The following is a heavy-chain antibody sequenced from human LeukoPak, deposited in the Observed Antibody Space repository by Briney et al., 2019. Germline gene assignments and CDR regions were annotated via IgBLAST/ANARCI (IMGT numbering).Heavy chain of an antibody. CDR1: GGSFSGYY. D-gene: IGHD6-13*01. Sequence: SETLSLTCAVYGGSFSGYYWNWIRQPPGKGLEGIGEINHSGSNNYNTSLSSRVTISVDRSKNPFSLNLTSATAADTAVYYCARGRKQQLVRTTYNWFDPWGQGTLVTVSS. CDR3: ARGRKQQLVRTTYNWFDP. J-gene: IGHJ5*02. V-gene: IGHV4-34*01. CDR2: INHSGSN.